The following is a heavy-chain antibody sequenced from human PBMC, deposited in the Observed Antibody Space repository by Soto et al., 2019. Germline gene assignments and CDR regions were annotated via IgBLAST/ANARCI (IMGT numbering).Heavy chain of an antibody. CDR3: ARDRRIAAAADFYFDS. D-gene: IGHD6-13*01. CDR2: ISSSSSYI. CDR1: GFTFSSYS. Sequence: PGGSLRLSCAASGFTFSSYSMNWVRQAPGKGLEWVSSISSSSSYIYYADSVKGRFTISRDNAKNSLYLQMNSLRAEDTAVYYCARDRRIAAAADFYFDSWGQGTLVTVSS. V-gene: IGHV3-21*01. J-gene: IGHJ4*02.